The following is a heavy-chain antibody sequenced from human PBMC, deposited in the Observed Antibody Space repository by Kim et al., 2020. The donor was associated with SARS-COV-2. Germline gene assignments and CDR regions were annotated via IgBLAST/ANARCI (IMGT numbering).Heavy chain of an antibody. CDR2: ISSSSSTI. D-gene: IGHD3-10*01. Sequence: GSLRLSCAASGFPFSSYSMNWVRQAPGKGLEWVSYISSSSSTIYYADSVKGRFTISRDNAKNSLYLQMNSLRDEDTAVYYCARGTFYGSGSYPPRFKRTDYWGQGTLVTVSS. V-gene: IGHV3-48*02. J-gene: IGHJ4*02. CDR1: GFPFSSYS. CDR3: ARGTFYGSGSYPPRFKRTDY.